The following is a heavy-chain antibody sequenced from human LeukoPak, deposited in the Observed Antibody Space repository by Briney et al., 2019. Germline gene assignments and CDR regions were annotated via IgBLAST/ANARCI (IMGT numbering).Heavy chain of an antibody. CDR1: GGSFSSGDYY. CDR3: ARDSPYYYDSSSYFDY. Sequence: SETLSLTCTVSGGSFSSGDYYWSWLRQPPGMGLEWFGYIYYSGSTYYNPSLKSRVTISVDTSKNQFSLKLSSVTAADTAVYYCARDSPYYYDSSSYFDYWGQGTMVTVSS. J-gene: IGHJ4*02. CDR2: IYYSGST. D-gene: IGHD3-22*01. V-gene: IGHV4-30-4*01.